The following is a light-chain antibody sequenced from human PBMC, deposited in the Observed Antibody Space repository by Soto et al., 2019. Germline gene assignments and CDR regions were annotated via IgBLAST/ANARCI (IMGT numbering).Light chain of an antibody. CDR1: SSDIGGYNY. Sequence: QSALTQTASVSGSPGQSITISCTGTSSDIGGYNYVSWYQQHPGKAPKLMIYEVSNRPSGVSNRFSGSKSGNTASLTISGLQADDEADYYCSSYTSNSTVVFGGGTKLTVL. CDR2: EVS. J-gene: IGLJ2*01. V-gene: IGLV2-14*01. CDR3: SSYTSNSTVV.